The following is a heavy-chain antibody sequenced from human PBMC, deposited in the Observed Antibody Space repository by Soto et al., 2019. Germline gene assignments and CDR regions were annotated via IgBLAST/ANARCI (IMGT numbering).Heavy chain of an antibody. CDR2: ISSGSDYI. V-gene: IGHV3-21*01. CDR1: GLTFSSYS. Sequence: PGGSLRLSCVASGLTFSSYSMNWVRQAPGKGLEWVSAISSGSDYIYYADSVKGRFTISRDNAKNSLYVQMNSLRVEDTAVYYCARIMPAATGVQYGMDVWGQGPTVTVSS. D-gene: IGHD2-2*01. J-gene: IGHJ6*02. CDR3: ARIMPAATGVQYGMDV.